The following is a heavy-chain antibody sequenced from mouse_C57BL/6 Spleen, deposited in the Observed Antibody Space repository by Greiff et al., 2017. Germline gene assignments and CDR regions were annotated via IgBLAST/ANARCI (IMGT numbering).Heavy chain of an antibody. V-gene: IGHV2-2*01. J-gene: IGHJ4*01. CDR1: GFSLTSYG. D-gene: IGHD1-1*01. CDR3: ARHYYGSSSFMDY. Sequence: VQLQQSGPGLVQPSQSLSITCTVSGFSLTSYGVHWVRQSPGKGLEWLGVIWSGGSTDYNAACISRLSISKDNSKSQVFFKMNSLQADDTAIYYCARHYYGSSSFMDYWGQGTSVTVSS. CDR2: IWSGGST.